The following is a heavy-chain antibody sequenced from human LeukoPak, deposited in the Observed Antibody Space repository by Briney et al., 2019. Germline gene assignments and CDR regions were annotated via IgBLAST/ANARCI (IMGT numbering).Heavy chain of an antibody. CDR2: IYHRGST. Sequence: SETLSLTGTVSGYSISNGYSGGWIRQPPGEGLGWVGSIYHRGSTYYNPSLRSRATISLDRSKKKFSRKLTSVTAADTAVYYCASVRRGFGESSKYYAYYYMGVWGKGTTVTISS. CDR1: GYSISNGYS. CDR3: ASVRRGFGESSKYYAYYYMGV. V-gene: IGHV4-38-2*02. J-gene: IGHJ6*03. D-gene: IGHD3-10*01.